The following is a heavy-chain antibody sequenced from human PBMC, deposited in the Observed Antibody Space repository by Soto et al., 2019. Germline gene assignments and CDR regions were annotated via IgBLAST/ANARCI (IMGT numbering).Heavy chain of an antibody. V-gene: IGHV1-69*13. J-gene: IGHJ5*02. CDR2: IIPIFGTT. Sequence: ASVKVSCKASGGTFSSYAISWVRPAPGQGLEWMGGIIPIFGTTNYAQKFQGRVTITADESTSTAYMELSSLRSEDTAVYYCARDRSSTDPWFDPWGQGTLVTVSS. CDR1: GGTFSSYA. CDR3: ARDRSSTDPWFDP. D-gene: IGHD2-2*01.